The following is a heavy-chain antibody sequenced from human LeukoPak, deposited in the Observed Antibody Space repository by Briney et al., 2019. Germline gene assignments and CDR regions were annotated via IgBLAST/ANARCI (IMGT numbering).Heavy chain of an antibody. J-gene: IGHJ4*02. Sequence: GRSLRLSCAASGFTFRAYSMNWVRQAPGKGLEWGSSISSSSDYIYYADSVKGRFTISRDNAKNSLYLQMNTLRAEDTAVYYCARSSGNIAAAGSYLLLWGQGTLVTVSS. D-gene: IGHD6-13*01. V-gene: IGHV3-21*01. CDR2: ISSSSDYI. CDR3: ARSSGNIAAAGSYLLL. CDR1: GFTFRAYS.